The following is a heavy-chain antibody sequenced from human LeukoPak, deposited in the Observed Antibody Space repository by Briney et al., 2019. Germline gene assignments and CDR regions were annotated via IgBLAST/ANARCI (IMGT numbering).Heavy chain of an antibody. CDR1: GYTFTSYY. J-gene: IGHJ4*02. Sequence: ASVKVPCKASGYTFTSYYMHWVRQAPGQGLEWMGIINPSGGSTIYAQKFQGRVTMTRDTSTSTVYMELSSLRSEDTAVYYCARVDSYGNRVDYWGQGTLVTVSS. D-gene: IGHD5-18*01. V-gene: IGHV1-46*01. CDR2: INPSGGST. CDR3: ARVDSYGNRVDY.